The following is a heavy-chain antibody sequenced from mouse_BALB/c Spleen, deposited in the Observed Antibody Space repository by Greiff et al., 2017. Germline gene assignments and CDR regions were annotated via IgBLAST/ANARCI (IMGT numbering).Heavy chain of an antibody. J-gene: IGHJ2*01. D-gene: IGHD2-3*01. CDR3: ASIYDGYRANY. V-gene: IGHV3-2*02. CDR2: ISYSGST. CDR1: GYSITSDYA. Sequence: DVKLVESGPGLVKPSQSLSLTCTVTGYSITSDYAWNWIRQFPGNKLEWMGYISYSGSTSYNPSLKSRISITRDTSKNQFFLQLNSVTTEDTATYYCASIYDGYRANYWGQGTTLTVSS.